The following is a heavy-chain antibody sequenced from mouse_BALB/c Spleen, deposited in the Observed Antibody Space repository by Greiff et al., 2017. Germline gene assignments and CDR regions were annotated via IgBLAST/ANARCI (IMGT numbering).Heavy chain of an antibody. CDR3: ARGDITTVVATRAWFAY. D-gene: IGHD1-1*01. CDR2: INPYNGDT. V-gene: IGHV1-20*02. J-gene: IGHJ3*01. CDR1: GYSFTGYF. Sequence: EVQLQESGPELVKPGASVKISCKASGYSFTGYFMNWVMQSHGKSLEWIGRINPYNGDTFYNQKFKGKATLTVDKSSSTAHMELRSLASEDSAVYYCARGDITTVVATRAWFAYWGQGTLVTVSA.